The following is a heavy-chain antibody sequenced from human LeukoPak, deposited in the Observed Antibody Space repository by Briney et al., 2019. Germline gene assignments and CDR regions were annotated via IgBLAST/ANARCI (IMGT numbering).Heavy chain of an antibody. D-gene: IGHD2-2*01. CDR1: GFTFSSYS. CDR2: ISSSSSYI. Sequence: GGSLRLSCAASGFTFSSYSMNWVRQAPGKGLEWVSSISSSSSYIYYADSVKGRFTISRDNAKNSLYLQMNSLRAEDTAVYYCARDRGFHCSSTSCSAYYYGMDVWGQGTTVTVSS. CDR3: ARDRGFHCSSTSCSAYYYGMDV. V-gene: IGHV3-21*01. J-gene: IGHJ6*02.